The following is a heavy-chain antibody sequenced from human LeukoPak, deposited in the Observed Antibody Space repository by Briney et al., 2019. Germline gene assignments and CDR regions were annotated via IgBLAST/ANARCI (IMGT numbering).Heavy chain of an antibody. Sequence: ASVKVSCKASGYTFTSYDINWVRQATGQGLEWMGWINPNSGGTNYAQKFQGRVTMTRDTSISTAYMELSRLRSDDTAVYYCAPGPGWFDPWAREPWSPSPQ. D-gene: IGHD3-10*01. CDR2: INPNSGGT. J-gene: IGHJ5*02. V-gene: IGHV1-2*02. CDR3: APGPGWFDP. CDR1: GYTFTSYD.